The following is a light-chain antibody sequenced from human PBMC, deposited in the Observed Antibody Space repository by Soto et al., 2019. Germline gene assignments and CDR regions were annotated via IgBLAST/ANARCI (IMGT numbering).Light chain of an antibody. J-gene: IGKJ4*02. CDR2: DAS. V-gene: IGKV3-11*01. Sequence: EIVLTQSPATLSLSPGERATISCRASQSISNYLVWYQQKPGQAPRLLIYDASNMATGIPARFSGSGSGTDFTLTISSLEPEDFAIYYCQQRSNWPPLTFGGGTKVEIK. CDR3: QQRSNWPPLT. CDR1: QSISNY.